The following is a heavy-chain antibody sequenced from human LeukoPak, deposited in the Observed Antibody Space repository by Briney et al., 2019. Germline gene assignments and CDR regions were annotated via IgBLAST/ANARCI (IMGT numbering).Heavy chain of an antibody. J-gene: IGHJ4*02. CDR1: GGSFSGYY. CDR2: INHSGST. V-gene: IGHV4-34*01. CDR3: ARRCSSTSCYQRGVDY. D-gene: IGHD2-2*01. Sequence: SETLSLTCAVYGGSFSGYYWSWICQPPGKGLEWIGEINHSGSTNYNPSLKSRVIISVDTSKNQFSLKLSSVTAADTAVYYCARRCSSTSCYQRGVDYWGQGTLVTVSS.